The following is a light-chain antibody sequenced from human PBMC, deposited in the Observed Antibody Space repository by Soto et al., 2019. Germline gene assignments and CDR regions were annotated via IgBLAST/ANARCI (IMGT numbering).Light chain of an antibody. Sequence: DLQMTQSPSTLSASVGDRVTITCRASQSCRNSLPWYQQKAGKAPTLLIYDASTLQSGVPSRFSGSGSGTEFSLTISSLQPEDFATYYCLCYITYPWTFGQGTKVEIK. CDR1: QSCRNS. V-gene: IGKV1-5*01. CDR3: LCYITYPWT. CDR2: DAS. J-gene: IGKJ1*01.